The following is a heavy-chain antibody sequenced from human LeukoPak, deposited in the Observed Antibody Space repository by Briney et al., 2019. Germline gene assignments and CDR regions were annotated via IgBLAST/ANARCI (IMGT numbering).Heavy chain of an antibody. CDR3: AREVPYDSSNYYQPFDY. V-gene: IGHV1-46*01. J-gene: IGHJ4*02. D-gene: IGHD3-22*01. CDR1: GYTFTSYY. CDR2: INPSGGRT. Sequence: ASVKVSCKASGYTFTSYYMHWVRQAPGQGLEWMGIINPSGGRTNYAQKLQGRVTMTTDTSTSTAYMNLRSLRSDDTAVYYCAREVPYDSSNYYQPFDYWGQGTLVTVSS.